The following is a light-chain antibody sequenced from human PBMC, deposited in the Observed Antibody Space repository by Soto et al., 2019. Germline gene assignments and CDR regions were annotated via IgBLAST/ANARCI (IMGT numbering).Light chain of an antibody. V-gene: IGKV1-12*01. CDR2: TAS. CDR1: QGIGSW. Sequence: DIQMTQSPSSVSASVGDRVTITCRSSQGIGSWVAWYQQKPGKAPHLRIYTASSLQSGVPSRFSGSGFGTDFTLTISSLQPEDLAVYYCQQYKNWPWTFGQGTKLDIK. CDR3: QQYKNWPWT. J-gene: IGKJ1*01.